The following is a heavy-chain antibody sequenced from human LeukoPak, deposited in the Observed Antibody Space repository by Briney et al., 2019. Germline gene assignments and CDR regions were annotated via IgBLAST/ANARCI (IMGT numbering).Heavy chain of an antibody. J-gene: IGHJ4*02. CDR2: IYHSGST. D-gene: IGHD2-8*01. V-gene: IGHV4-38-2*01. CDR1: GYSISSGYY. Sequence: SETLSLTCAVSGYSISSGYYWGWIRQPPGKGLKWIGSIYHSGSTFYNPSLKSRVTISVDTSMNQFSLKLSSVTAADTAVYYCARDLLGYCTNGVCYTGFDYWGQGTLATVSS. CDR3: ARDLLGYCTNGVCYTGFDY.